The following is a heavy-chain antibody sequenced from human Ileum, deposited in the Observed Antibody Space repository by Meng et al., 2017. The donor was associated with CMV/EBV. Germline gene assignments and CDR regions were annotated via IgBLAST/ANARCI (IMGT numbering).Heavy chain of an antibody. J-gene: IGHJ4*02. V-gene: IGHV7-4-1*02. Sequence: KTSGYSFITYGINWVRQAPGQRLEWMGWINTNTGNPTYAQDFTGRFVFSLDTSVSTTYLQINSLRTEDSAVYYCTRGDGDHSSKFGYWGQGTLVTVSS. D-gene: IGHD5-24*01. CDR2: INTNTGNP. CDR1: GYSFITYG. CDR3: TRGDGDHSSKFGY.